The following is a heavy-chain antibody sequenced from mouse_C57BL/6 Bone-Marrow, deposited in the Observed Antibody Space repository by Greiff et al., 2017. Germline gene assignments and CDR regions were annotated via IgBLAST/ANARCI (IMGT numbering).Heavy chain of an antibody. CDR2: ISDGGSYT. J-gene: IGHJ2*01. CDR1: GFTFSSYA. Sequence: EVKLMESGGGLVKPGGSLKLSCAASGFTFSSYAMSWVRQTPEKRLEWVATISDGGSYTYYPDNVKGRFTISRDNAKNNLYLQMSHLKSEDTAMYYCARDPAYWGQGTTRTVSS. CDR3: ARDPAY. V-gene: IGHV5-4*01.